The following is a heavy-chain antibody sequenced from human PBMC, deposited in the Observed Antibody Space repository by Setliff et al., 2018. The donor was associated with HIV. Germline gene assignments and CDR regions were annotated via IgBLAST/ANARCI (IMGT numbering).Heavy chain of an antibody. J-gene: IGHJ3*02. CDR1: GGSISTSY. Sequence: SETLSLTCTVSGGSISTSYWNWIRQPPGKGLEWIAYIYISGTTNYNPSLKSRVTISLDTSRNQFSLKLGSVIAADTAMYYCAREHCSGGSCNGFDIWGQGTMVTVSS. D-gene: IGHD2-15*01. V-gene: IGHV4-4*09. CDR3: AREHCSGGSCNGFDI. CDR2: IYISGTT.